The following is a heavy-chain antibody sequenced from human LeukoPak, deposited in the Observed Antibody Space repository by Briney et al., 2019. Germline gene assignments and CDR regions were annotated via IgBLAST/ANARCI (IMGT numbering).Heavy chain of an antibody. CDR1: GFTFSSYA. J-gene: IGHJ4*02. Sequence: TGGSLRLSCAASGFTFSSYAMHWVRQAPGKGLEWVSSISSSSSYIYYADSVKGRFTISRDNAKNSLYLQMNSLRAEDTAVYYCARGRIGDYFDYWGQGTLVTVSS. CDR3: ARGRIGDYFDY. CDR2: ISSSSSYI. V-gene: IGHV3-21*01. D-gene: IGHD4-17*01.